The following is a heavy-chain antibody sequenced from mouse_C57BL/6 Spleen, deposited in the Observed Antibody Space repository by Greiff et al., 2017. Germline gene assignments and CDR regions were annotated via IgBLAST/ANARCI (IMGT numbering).Heavy chain of an antibody. CDR1: GYTFTSYW. CDR2: IYPSDSGT. V-gene: IGHV1-61*01. CDR3: ARECIWFAY. J-gene: IGHJ3*01. Sequence: VQLQQPGAELVRPGSSVKLSCKASGYTFTSYWMAWVKQRPGQGLEWIGNIYPSDSGTHYNQKFKDKATLTVDKSSSTAYMQLSSLTSEDSAVYYCARECIWFAYWGQGTLVTVSA.